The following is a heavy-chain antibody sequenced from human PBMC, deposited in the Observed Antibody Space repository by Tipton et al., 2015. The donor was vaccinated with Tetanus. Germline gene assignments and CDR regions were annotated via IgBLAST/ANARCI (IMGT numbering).Heavy chain of an antibody. V-gene: IGHV1-69*06. D-gene: IGHD1-26*01. CDR2: IIPIFGTP. Sequence: SGPEVKKPGSSVKVSCKASGDTFSNYAISWVRQAPGQGLEWMGGIIPIFGTPYYAQNFQGRVSIAADTSTNTAYMNLYSLTSDDTAIYYCARDHDLGAPLDYWGQGTLVTVSS. CDR3: ARDHDLGAPLDY. CDR1: GDTFSNYA. J-gene: IGHJ4*02.